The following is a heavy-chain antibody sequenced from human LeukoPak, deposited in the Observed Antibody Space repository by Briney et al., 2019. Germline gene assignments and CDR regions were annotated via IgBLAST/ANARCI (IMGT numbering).Heavy chain of an antibody. D-gene: IGHD6-6*01. CDR3: ASGIAARRRSTDAFDI. J-gene: IGHJ3*02. Sequence: PSETLSLTCAVYGGSFSGYYWSWIRRPPGKGLEWIGEINHSGSTYYNPSLKSRVTISVDTSKNQFSLKLSSVTAADTAVYYCASGIAARRRSTDAFDIWGQGTMVTVSS. CDR1: GGSFSGYY. V-gene: IGHV4-34*01. CDR2: INHSGST.